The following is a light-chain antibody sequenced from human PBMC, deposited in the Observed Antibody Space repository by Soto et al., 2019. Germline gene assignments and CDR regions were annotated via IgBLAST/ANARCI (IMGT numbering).Light chain of an antibody. CDR2: YAS. CDR1: QSVSNN. J-gene: IGKJ5*01. V-gene: IGKV3-15*01. Sequence: EIMMTQSPVTLSVSPGERATLSCRASQSVSNNLAWYQQKPGQAPRLLIYYASTRATGIPARFSGSGSGTEFTLPISSLQSEDFALYYCQQYTDWPPITFGQGTRLEIK. CDR3: QQYTDWPPIT.